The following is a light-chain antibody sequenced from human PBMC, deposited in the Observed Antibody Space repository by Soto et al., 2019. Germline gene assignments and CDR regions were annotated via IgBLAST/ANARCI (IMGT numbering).Light chain of an antibody. CDR1: TSNIGRNY. J-gene: IGLJ1*01. V-gene: IGLV1-47*01. CDR3: ATWDDSLNGFYV. Sequence: QSVLTQPPSASGTPGQGVTISCSGSTSNIGRNYVYWYQQLPETAPKLLIYRNNQRPSGVPDRFSGSKSGTSASLAISGLRSDDEADYFCATWDDSLNGFYVFGTGTKLTVL. CDR2: RNN.